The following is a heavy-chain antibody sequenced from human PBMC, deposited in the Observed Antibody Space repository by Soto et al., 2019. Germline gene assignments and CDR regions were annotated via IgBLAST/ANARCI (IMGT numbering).Heavy chain of an antibody. J-gene: IGHJ4*02. D-gene: IGHD3-22*01. CDR2: INWNSDTI. Sequence: EVQLVESGGGLVQPGGSLRLSCAASRFTFDDYAMHWVRQAPGKGLEWVSGINWNSDTIGYADSVKGRFTVSRDNAKGSLLLQMSSLRAEDTAVYFCAMSNSNDLYYHFESWGQGTPVTVSS. CDR3: AMSNSNDLYYHFES. CDR1: RFTFDDYA. V-gene: IGHV3-9*01.